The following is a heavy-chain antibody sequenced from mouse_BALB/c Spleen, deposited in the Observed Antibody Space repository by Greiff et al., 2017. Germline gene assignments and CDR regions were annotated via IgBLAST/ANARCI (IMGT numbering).Heavy chain of an antibody. CDR1: GFNIKDYY. Sequence: VQLKESGAELVRPGALVKLSCKASGFNIKDYYMHWVKQRPEQGLEWIGWIDPENGNTIYDPKFQGKASITADTSSNTAYLQLSSLTSEDTAVYYCARRDAMDYWGQGTSVTVSS. CDR3: ARRDAMDY. CDR2: IDPENGNT. J-gene: IGHJ4*01. V-gene: IGHV14-1*02.